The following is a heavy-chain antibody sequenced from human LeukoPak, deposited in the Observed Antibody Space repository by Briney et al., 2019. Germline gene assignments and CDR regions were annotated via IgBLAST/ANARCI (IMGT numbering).Heavy chain of an antibody. J-gene: IGHJ3*02. Sequence: GESLKISCKGSGYSFTSYWIGWVRQMPGRGLEWMGIIYSGDSDTRYSPSFQGQVTISADKSISTAYLQWSRLKASDTAMYYCARQGYSYGYSGAFDIWGQGTMVTVSS. CDR3: ARQGYSYGYSGAFDI. CDR2: IYSGDSDT. D-gene: IGHD5-18*01. CDR1: GYSFTSYW. V-gene: IGHV5-51*01.